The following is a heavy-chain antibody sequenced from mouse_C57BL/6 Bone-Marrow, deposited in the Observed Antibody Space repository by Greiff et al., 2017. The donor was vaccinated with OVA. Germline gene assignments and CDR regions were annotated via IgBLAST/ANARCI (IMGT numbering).Heavy chain of an antibody. V-gene: IGHV1-54*01. CDR3: ARGRGYYGSSVSYWYFDV. CDR1: GYAFTNYL. CDR2: INPGSGGT. J-gene: IGHJ1*03. Sequence: QVQLQQSGAELVRPGTSVKVSCKASGYAFTNYLIEWVKQRPGQGLEWIGVINPGSGGTNYNEKFKGKATLTADKSSSTAYMQLSSLTSEDSAVYFCARGRGYYGSSVSYWYFDVWGTGTTVTVSS. D-gene: IGHD1-1*01.